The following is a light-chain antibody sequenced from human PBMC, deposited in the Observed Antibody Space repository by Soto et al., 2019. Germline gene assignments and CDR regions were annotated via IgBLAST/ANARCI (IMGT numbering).Light chain of an antibody. J-gene: IGKJ1*01. Sequence: EIVMTQSPATLSVSPGERATLSCRASQSVSSNLVWYQQKPGQAPRLLVYGTSTRATGIPARFSGSGSGTEFTLTISSLQAEDIAIYNCQQYNKWPLWTGGRGPKVEIK. CDR2: GTS. CDR3: QQYNKWPLWT. CDR1: QSVSSN. V-gene: IGKV3-15*01.